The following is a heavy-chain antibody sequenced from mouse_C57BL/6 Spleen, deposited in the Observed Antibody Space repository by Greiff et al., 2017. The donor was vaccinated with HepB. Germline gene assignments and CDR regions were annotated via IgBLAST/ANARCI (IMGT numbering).Heavy chain of an antibody. D-gene: IGHD3-2*02. CDR1: GYTFTDYE. CDR3: TRSGETAQAY. CDR2: IDPETGGT. J-gene: IGHJ3*01. Sequence: VQLVESGAELVRPGASVTLSCKASGYTFTDYEMHWVKQTPVHGLEWIGAIDPETGGTAYNQKFKGKAILTADKSSSTAYMELRSLTSEDSAVYYCTRSGETAQAYWGQGTLVTVSA. V-gene: IGHV1-15*01.